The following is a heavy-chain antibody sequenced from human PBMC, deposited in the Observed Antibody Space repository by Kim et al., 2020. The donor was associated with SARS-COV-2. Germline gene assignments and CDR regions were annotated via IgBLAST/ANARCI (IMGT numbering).Heavy chain of an antibody. CDR2: MNPYSANT. Sequence: ASVKVSCKASGYTFISDDINWVRQATGQGLEWMGWMNPYSANTGYAQKFQGRVTMTRNTSISTAYMELNSLRSEDTAVYYCARGRRGSFGKSSYYYGVDVWGQGTTVTVSS. V-gene: IGHV1-8*01. D-gene: IGHD3-16*01. CDR3: ARGRRGSFGKSSYYYGVDV. J-gene: IGHJ6*02. CDR1: GYTFISDD.